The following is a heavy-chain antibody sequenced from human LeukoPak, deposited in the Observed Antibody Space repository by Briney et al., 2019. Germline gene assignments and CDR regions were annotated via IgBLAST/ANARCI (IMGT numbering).Heavy chain of an antibody. V-gene: IGHV3-9*01. CDR3: AKVAAYSSGWYDS. D-gene: IGHD6-19*01. J-gene: IGHJ5*01. Sequence: PGGSLRLSCAASGFTFDDYAMHWVRQVPGKGLDWVAGIGWNSGIIVYADSVKGRFTISRDSAKNSLYLQMNSLRPEDTALYYCAKVAAYSSGWYDSWGQGTLVTVSS. CDR2: IGWNSGII. CDR1: GFTFDDYA.